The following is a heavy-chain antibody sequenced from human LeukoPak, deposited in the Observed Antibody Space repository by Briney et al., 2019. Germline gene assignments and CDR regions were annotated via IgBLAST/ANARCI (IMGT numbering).Heavy chain of an antibody. CDR2: INHSGST. V-gene: IGHV4-34*01. CDR1: GGSFSGYY. J-gene: IGHJ4*02. Sequence: NPSETLSLTCAVYGGSFSGYYWGWIRQPPGKGLEWIGEINHSGSTNYNPSLKSRVTISVDTSKNQFSLKLSSVAAADTAVYYCARGRGDIVVVVAATREERREYFDYWGQGTLVTVSS. CDR3: ARGRGDIVVVVAATREERREYFDY. D-gene: IGHD2-15*01.